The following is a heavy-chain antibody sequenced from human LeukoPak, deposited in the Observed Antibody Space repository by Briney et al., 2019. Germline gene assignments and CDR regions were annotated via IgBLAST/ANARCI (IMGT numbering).Heavy chain of an antibody. V-gene: IGHV4-59*01. CDR2: IYYSGSA. Sequence: SETLSLTCIVSGGSISSYYWSWIRQPPGKGLEWIGYIYYSGSANYNPSLKSRVIISVDTSENHFSLKLSSVTAADTAVYYCARTPYYDFWSGYYRPNDAFDIWGQGTMVTVSS. D-gene: IGHD3-3*01. CDR1: GGSISSYY. CDR3: ARTPYYDFWSGYYRPNDAFDI. J-gene: IGHJ3*02.